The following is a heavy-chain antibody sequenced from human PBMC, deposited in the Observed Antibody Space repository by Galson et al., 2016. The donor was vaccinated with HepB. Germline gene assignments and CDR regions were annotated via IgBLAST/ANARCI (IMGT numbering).Heavy chain of an antibody. CDR2: ISPSGAAI. CDR3: ARDQDGGMIFDY. Sequence: SLRLSCAASGFTFSDHYMNWIRQAPGKGLEWVSYISPSGAAIYYADSVKGRFTISRDNAKNSLFLQMNSLTAEDTAVYYCARDQDGGMIFDYWGQGALVTVSS. CDR1: GFTFSDHY. J-gene: IGHJ4*02. V-gene: IGHV3-11*04. D-gene: IGHD4-23*01.